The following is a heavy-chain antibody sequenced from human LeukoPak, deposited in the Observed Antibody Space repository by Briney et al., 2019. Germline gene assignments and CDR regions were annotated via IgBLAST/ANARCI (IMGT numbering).Heavy chain of an antibody. V-gene: IGHV3-21*01. Sequence: PGGSLRLSCAASGFTFSSYEMNWVRQAPGKGLEWVSSISSSSSYIYYADSVKGRFTISRDNAKNSLYLQMNSLRAEDTAVYYCARVVDGYDLVPDYWGQGTLVTVSS. CDR1: GFTFSSYE. CDR3: ARVVDGYDLVPDY. D-gene: IGHD5-24*01. CDR2: ISSSSSYI. J-gene: IGHJ4*02.